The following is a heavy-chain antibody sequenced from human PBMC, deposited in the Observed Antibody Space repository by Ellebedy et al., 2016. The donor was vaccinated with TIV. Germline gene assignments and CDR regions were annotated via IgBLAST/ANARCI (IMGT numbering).Heavy chain of an antibody. Sequence: ASVKVSCXASGYTFTGHYMHWVRQAPGQGLEWMGWINPNSGGTNYAQKFQGRVTMTRDTSISTAYMELSRLRSDDTAVYYCARDRITGTTGAYYYYGMDVWGQGTTVTVSS. CDR1: GYTFTGHY. CDR2: INPNSGGT. CDR3: ARDRITGTTGAYYYYGMDV. J-gene: IGHJ6*02. V-gene: IGHV1-2*02. D-gene: IGHD1-7*01.